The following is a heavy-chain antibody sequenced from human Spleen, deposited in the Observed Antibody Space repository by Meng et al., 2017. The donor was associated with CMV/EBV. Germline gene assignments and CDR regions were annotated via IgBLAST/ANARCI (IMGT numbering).Heavy chain of an antibody. V-gene: IGHV4-39*07. J-gene: IGHJ3*01. CDR3: ARTPRDYTNYDAFDV. Sequence: SETLSLTCTVSGGSISGSSNYWACIRLPPGKGLEWIGSIYYTGSTYYNPSLKSRVTISVDTSKNQFSLNLSSVTAADTAVYYCARTPRDYTNYDAFDVWGQGTMVTVSS. D-gene: IGHD4-11*01. CDR1: GGSISGSSNY. CDR2: IYYTGST.